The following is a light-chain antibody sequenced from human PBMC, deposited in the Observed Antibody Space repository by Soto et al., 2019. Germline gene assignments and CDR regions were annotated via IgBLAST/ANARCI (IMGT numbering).Light chain of an antibody. CDR3: CSYAGSSLWV. V-gene: IGLV2-11*01. J-gene: IGLJ3*02. CDR2: DVI. CDR1: SSDVGVYNY. Sequence: QSALTQPRSVSGSPGQSVTISCTGTSSDVGVYNYVSWYQQHPGKAPQLVIYDVIKRPSGVPDRFSGSKSGNTASLTISGLQAEDEADYYCCSYAGSSLWVFGGGDQADRP.